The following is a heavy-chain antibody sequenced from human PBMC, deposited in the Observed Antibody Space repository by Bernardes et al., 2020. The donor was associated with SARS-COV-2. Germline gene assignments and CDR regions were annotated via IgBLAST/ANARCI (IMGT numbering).Heavy chain of an antibody. Sequence: ASVQVSCKASGYTFTSYDINWVRQATGQGLEWMGWMNPNSGTTGYAQKFQGRVTMTRNTSISTAYMELSSLRSEDTAVYYCARDTLVLRYFDWSPGGMDVWGQGTTVTVSS. D-gene: IGHD3-9*01. V-gene: IGHV1-8*01. CDR2: MNPNSGTT. CDR1: GYTFTSYD. J-gene: IGHJ6*02. CDR3: ARDTLVLRYFDWSPGGMDV.